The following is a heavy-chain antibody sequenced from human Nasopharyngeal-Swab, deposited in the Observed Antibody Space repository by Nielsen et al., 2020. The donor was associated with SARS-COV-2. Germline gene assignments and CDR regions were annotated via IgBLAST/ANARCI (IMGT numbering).Heavy chain of an antibody. CDR2: IYYSGST. J-gene: IGHJ3*02. D-gene: IGHD4-17*01. CDR3: ARGAETTVIRNDAFDI. V-gene: IGHV4-30-4*01. CDR1: GGSISSGDYY. Sequence: SETLSLTCTVSGGSISSGDYYWSWIRKPPGKGLEWIGYIYYSGSTYYNPSLKSRVTISVDTSKNQFSLKLSSVTAADTAVYYCARGAETTVIRNDAFDIWGQGTMVTVSS.